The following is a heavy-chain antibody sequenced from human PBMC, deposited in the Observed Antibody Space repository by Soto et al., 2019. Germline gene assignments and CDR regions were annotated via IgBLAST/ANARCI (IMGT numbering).Heavy chain of an antibody. CDR2: IYYSGIT. J-gene: IGHJ4*02. Sequence: KPSETLSLTCTVSGGSISSYYWSWIRQPPGKGLEWIGYIYYSGITNSNPSLKSRVTISVDTSKNQFSLKLSSVTAADTAVYYCARGLLGQIYYFDYWGQGTLVTVSS. D-gene: IGHD3-16*01. V-gene: IGHV4-59*01. CDR3: ARGLLGQIYYFDY. CDR1: GGSISSYY.